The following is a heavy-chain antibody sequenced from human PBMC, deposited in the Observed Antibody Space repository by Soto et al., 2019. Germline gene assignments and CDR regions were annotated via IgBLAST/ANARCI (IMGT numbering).Heavy chain of an antibody. CDR2: ISAYNDNT. J-gene: IGHJ4*01. CDR3: ARDLVSRPHDF. Sequence: QVQLVQSGAEVKKPGASVKVSCKASGYTFPSYGISWVRQAPGQGLEWMGWISAYNDNTNYAQKLQGRATMTTDTSTRTAYMELRTLRSDDTAMYYCARDLVSRPHDFWGHGTLVTVSS. V-gene: IGHV1-18*01. CDR1: GYTFPSYG.